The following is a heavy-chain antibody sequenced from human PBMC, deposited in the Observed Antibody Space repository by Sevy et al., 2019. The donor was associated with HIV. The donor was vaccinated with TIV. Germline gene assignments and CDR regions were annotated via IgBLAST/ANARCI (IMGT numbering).Heavy chain of an antibody. J-gene: IGHJ4*02. CDR2: IYSDGRT. V-gene: IGHV3-53*01. CDR1: EFTVSSNY. CDR3: AAGETGLFDY. D-gene: IGHD1-1*01. Sequence: GGSLRLSCAASEFTVSSNYMSWVRQAPGKGLEWVSIIYSDGRTYYADSVKGRFTISRDNSKNTLYLQMNSLRAEDMAVYYCAAGETGLFDYWGQGTLVTVSS.